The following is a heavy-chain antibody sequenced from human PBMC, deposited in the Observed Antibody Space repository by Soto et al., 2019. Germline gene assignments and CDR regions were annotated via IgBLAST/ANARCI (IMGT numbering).Heavy chain of an antibody. D-gene: IGHD6-13*01. V-gene: IGHV4-34*01. J-gene: IGHJ6*03. Sequence: QVQLQQWGAGLLKPSETLSLTCAVYGGSFSGYYWSWIRQPPGKGLEWIGEINHSGSTKYNPSLKSRVTISVDTSKNQVSQKRSSVTAADTAVYYCARWSSYYYYWYIDVWGQGTTVTGSS. CDR3: ARWSSYYYYWYIDV. CDR1: GGSFSGYY. CDR2: INHSGST.